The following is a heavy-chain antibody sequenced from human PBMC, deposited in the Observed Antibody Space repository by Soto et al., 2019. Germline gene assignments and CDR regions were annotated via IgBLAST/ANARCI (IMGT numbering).Heavy chain of an antibody. CDR2: ISGSGGIT. Sequence: PGGSLRLSCAASGFTFSSYAMSCVRQAPGKGLEWGSAISGSGGITYYADSVKGRFTIARDNSKNTLYLQMNSLGAEDTAVYYCAKDRVDYDILTSYYSPDAFDIWGQGTMVTVSS. D-gene: IGHD3-9*01. CDR3: AKDRVDYDILTSYYSPDAFDI. CDR1: GFTFSSYA. J-gene: IGHJ3*02. V-gene: IGHV3-23*01.